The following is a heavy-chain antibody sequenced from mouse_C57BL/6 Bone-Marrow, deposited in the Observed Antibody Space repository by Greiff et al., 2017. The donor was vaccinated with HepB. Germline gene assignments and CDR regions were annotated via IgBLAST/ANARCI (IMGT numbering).Heavy chain of an antibody. D-gene: IGHD1-1*01. V-gene: IGHV1-55*01. CDR1: GYTFTSYW. CDR3: ARRGTGSSYRWYFDV. Sequence: QVQLQQPGAELVKPGASVKMSCKASGYTFTSYWITWVKQRPGQGLEWIGDIYPGSGSTNYNEKFKSKATLTVDTSSSTAYMQLSSLTSEDSAVYYCARRGTGSSYRWYFDVWGTGTTVTVSS. J-gene: IGHJ1*03. CDR2: IYPGSGST.